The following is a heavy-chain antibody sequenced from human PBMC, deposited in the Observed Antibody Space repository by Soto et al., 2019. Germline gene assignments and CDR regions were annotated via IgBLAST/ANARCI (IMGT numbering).Heavy chain of an antibody. J-gene: IGHJ4*02. V-gene: IGHV3-21*01. D-gene: IGHD6-13*01. CDR2: ISSSSSYI. CDR1: GFTFSSYS. Sequence: GSLRLSCAASGFTFSSYSMNWVRQAPGKGLEWVSSISSSSSYIYYADSVKGRFTISRDNAKNSLYLQMNSLRAEDTAVYYCARGSSRIAAAGRGYYFDYWGQGTLVTVSS. CDR3: ARGSSRIAAAGRGYYFDY.